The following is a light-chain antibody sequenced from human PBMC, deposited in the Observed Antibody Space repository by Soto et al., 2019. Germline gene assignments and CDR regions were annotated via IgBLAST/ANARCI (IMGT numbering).Light chain of an antibody. V-gene: IGLV1-47*01. CDR1: SSNIGSNY. CDR2: ANS. Sequence: HSVLTQPPSASGTPGQRVTISCSGGSSNIGSNYAYWYRQLPGTAPKLVIYANSQRPSGVPDRFSGSKSGTSASLAISGRRSEDEGDYYCATWDDSLRGVLFGGGTKLTVL. CDR3: ATWDDSLRGVL. J-gene: IGLJ2*01.